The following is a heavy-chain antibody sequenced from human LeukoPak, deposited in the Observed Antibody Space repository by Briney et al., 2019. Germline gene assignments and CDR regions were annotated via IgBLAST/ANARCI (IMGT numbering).Heavy chain of an antibody. CDR2: IKSRTDGGTT. V-gene: IGHV3-15*01. CDR1: GFNFNNAW. J-gene: IGHJ4*02. Sequence: KSGGSLRLSCAASGFNFNNAWMNWFRQAPGKGLEWVGRIKSRTDGGTTDYDAPVKGRFSISRDDSKTTLYLQMNSLKTEDTAVYYCATWGDFWGGCYKDYWGQGTLVTVSS. CDR3: ATWGDFWGGCYKDY. D-gene: IGHD3-3*01.